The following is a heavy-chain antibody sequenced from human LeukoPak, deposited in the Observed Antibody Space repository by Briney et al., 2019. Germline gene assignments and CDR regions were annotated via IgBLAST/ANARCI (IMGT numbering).Heavy chain of an antibody. CDR3: ATENSSGYRY. J-gene: IGHJ4*02. D-gene: IGHD3-22*01. V-gene: IGHV3-7*02. CDR1: GFTFSSYA. Sequence: TGGSLRLSCAASGFTFSSYAMSWVRQAPGKGLEWVANIKQDGSEKYYVDSVKGRFTISRDNAKNSLYLQMNSLRAEDTAVYYCATENSSGYRYWGQGTVVTVSS. CDR2: IKQDGSEK.